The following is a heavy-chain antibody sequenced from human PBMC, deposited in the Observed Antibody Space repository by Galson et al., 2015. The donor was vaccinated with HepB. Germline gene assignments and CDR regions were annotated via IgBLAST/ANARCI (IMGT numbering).Heavy chain of an antibody. CDR2: TYYRSKWYN. Sequence: CAISGDSVPSNSAAWNWVRQSPSRGLEWLGRTYYRSKWYNDYAVSVKSRITINPDTSKNQFSLQLNSVTPEDTAVYYCARGAPMDTAMVTDPNYYYYYYMDVWGKGTTVTVSS. D-gene: IGHD5-18*01. J-gene: IGHJ6*03. V-gene: IGHV6-1*01. CDR1: GDSVPSNSAA. CDR3: ARGAPMDTAMVTDPNYYYYYYMDV.